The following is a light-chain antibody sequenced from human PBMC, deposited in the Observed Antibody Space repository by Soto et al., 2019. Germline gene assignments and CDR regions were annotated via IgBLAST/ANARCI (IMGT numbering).Light chain of an antibody. CDR1: QSVSSSY. J-gene: IGKJ1*01. CDR3: QQYGSSPCT. CDR2: GAS. Sequence: EIVLTQSPGTLSLSPGERATLSCRASQSVSSSYLAWYQQKPGLAPRLLMYGASSRATGIPDRFIGSGSGTDFTLTISRLEPEDFAVYYCQQYGSSPCTFGQGTKVEIK. V-gene: IGKV3-20*01.